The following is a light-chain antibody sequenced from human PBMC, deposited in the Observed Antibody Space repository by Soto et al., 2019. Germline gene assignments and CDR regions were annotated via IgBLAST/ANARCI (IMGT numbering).Light chain of an antibody. J-gene: IGLJ1*01. CDR1: SSDVGGYDS. Sequence: QSVLTQPPSASGSPGQSVTISCSGTSSDVGGYDSVSWYQHHPGKVPKLIIFDVDKWPSGVPDRFSGFKSGNTASLTVSGLRAEDEADYYCSSYAGSNTLVFGTGTKGTVL. V-gene: IGLV2-8*01. CDR3: SSYAGSNTLV. CDR2: DVD.